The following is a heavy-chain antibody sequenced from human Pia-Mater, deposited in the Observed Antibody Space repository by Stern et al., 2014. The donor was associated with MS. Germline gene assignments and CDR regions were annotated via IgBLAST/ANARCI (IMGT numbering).Heavy chain of an antibody. J-gene: IGHJ4*02. V-gene: IGHV7-4-1*02. CDR1: GYTFTHYG. CDR2: INTNTGIP. D-gene: IGHD1-26*01. CDR3: ARLRVGNITRDY. Sequence: VQLVESGSELKKPGASVKVSCKASGYTFTHYGINWVRQGPGKGLEWMGWINTNTGIPTYAQAFTGRFVFSFDASVSTAYLHISSLKADDTAIYYCARLRVGNITRDYWGPGTLVTVSS.